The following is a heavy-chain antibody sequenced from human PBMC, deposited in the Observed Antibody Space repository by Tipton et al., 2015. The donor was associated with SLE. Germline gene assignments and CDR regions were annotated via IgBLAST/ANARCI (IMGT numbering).Heavy chain of an antibody. D-gene: IGHD2-15*01. CDR3: ARVGYCSGGSCLYWYFDL. V-gene: IGHV3-53*05. J-gene: IGHJ2*01. CDR2: IYSGGST. Sequence: GSLRLSCAASGFTVSSNYMSWVRQAPGKGLEWVSVIYSGGSTYYADSVKGRFTISRDNSKNTLYLQMNSLRADDTAVYYCARVGYCSGGSCLYWYFDLWGRGTLVTVSS. CDR1: GFTVSSNY.